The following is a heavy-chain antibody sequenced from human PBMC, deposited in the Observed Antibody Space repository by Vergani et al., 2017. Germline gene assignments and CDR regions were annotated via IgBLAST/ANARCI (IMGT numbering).Heavy chain of an antibody. J-gene: IGHJ3*02. CDR3: ARDAKNWVRDAFDI. D-gene: IGHD7-27*01. CDR2: ISSSSSYI. Sequence: EVQLVESGGGLVKPGGSLRLSCAASGFTFSSYSMNWVRQAPGKGLEWVSSISSSSSYIYYADSVKGRFTISRDNAKNSLYLQMNSPRAEDTAVYYCARDAKNWVRDAFDIWGQGTMVTVSS. V-gene: IGHV3-21*01. CDR1: GFTFSSYS.